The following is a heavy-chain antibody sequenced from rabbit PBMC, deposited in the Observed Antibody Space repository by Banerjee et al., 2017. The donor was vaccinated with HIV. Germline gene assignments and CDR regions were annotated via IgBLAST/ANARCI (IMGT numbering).Heavy chain of an antibody. D-gene: IGHD6-1*01. V-gene: IGHV1S45*01. CDR2: IYAGSSGST. J-gene: IGHJ4*01. CDR3: ARDGGATGYGNADL. CDR1: GFSFSSGYW. Sequence: QQQLEESGGDLDKPEGSLTLTCTASGFSFSSGYWIYWVRQAPGKGLEWIACIYAGSSGSTYYASWAKGRFTISKTSSTTVTLQMTSLTAADTATYFCARDGGATGYGNADLWGPGTLVTVS.